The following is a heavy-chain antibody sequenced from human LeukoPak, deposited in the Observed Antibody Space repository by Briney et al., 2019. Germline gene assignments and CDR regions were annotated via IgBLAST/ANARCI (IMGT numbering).Heavy chain of an antibody. CDR3: ARYTAVLYYMDV. CDR2: INPNSGGT. Sequence: ASVKVSCKASGYTFTGYYMHWVRQAPGQGLEWMGWINPNSGGTNYAQKFQGRVTMTRDTSISTAYMELSRLRSDDTAVYYCARYTAVLYYMDVWGKGTTVTVSS. V-gene: IGHV1-2*02. CDR1: GYTFTGYY. J-gene: IGHJ6*03. D-gene: IGHD5-18*01.